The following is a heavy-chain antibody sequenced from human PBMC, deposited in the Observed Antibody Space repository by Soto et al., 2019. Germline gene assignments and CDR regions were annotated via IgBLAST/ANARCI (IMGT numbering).Heavy chain of an antibody. CDR1: GLTFNNYA. J-gene: IGHJ4*02. Sequence: GSLRLSCAASGLTFNNYAMSWVRQAPGKGLEWVSGISSSGGSTNYADSVKGRLTISRDNSKNTLYLQMHSLRAEDTAVYYCATPPTSSSGWYFDYWGQGTLVTVSS. D-gene: IGHD6-19*01. CDR3: ATPPTSSSGWYFDY. CDR2: ISSSGGST. V-gene: IGHV3-23*01.